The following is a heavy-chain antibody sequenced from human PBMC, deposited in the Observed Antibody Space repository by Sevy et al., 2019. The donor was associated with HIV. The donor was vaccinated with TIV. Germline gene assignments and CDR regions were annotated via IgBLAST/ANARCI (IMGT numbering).Heavy chain of an antibody. CDR3: ARETLPMVRGVLPPYFDY. V-gene: IGHV4-31*03. J-gene: IGHJ4*02. D-gene: IGHD3-10*01. CDR1: GGSISSGGYY. Sequence: SETLSLTCTVSGGSISSGGYYWSWIRQHPGKGVEWIGYIYYSGSTYYNPSLKSRVTISVDTSKNQFSLKLSSVTAADTAVYYCARETLPMVRGVLPPYFDYWGQGTLVTVSS. CDR2: IYYSGST.